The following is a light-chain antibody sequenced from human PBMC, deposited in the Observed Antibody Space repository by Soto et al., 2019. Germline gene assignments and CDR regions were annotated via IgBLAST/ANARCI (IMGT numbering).Light chain of an antibody. Sequence: EIVMTQSPATLSVSPGERATLSSRASQTLYNNLAWYQQKLGQAHRLLIYGASARATDIPARFSGSGSGTEFTLTISGLQSEDFAIYYCQQYSDWPLTVGGGTKVEIK. CDR1: QTLYNN. V-gene: IGKV3-15*01. J-gene: IGKJ4*01. CDR2: GAS. CDR3: QQYSDWPLT.